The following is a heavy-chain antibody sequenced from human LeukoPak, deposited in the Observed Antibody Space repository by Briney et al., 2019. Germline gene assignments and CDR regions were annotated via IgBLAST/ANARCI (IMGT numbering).Heavy chain of an antibody. CDR2: IYYSGST. Sequence: SETLSLTCTVSGYSISSGYFWSWIRPPPGKGLEWIGYIYYSGSTTYNPSLKSRVTISVDTSKNQFSLKLSSVTAADTAVYYCARPRRGYSYGYEDWGQGTLVTVSS. D-gene: IGHD5-18*01. V-gene: IGHV4-61*01. CDR3: ARPRRGYSYGYED. J-gene: IGHJ4*02. CDR1: GYSISSGYF.